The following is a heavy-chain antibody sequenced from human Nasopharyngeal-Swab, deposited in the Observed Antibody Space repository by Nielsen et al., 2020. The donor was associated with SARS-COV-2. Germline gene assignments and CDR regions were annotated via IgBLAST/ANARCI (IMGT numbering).Heavy chain of an antibody. V-gene: IGHV3-30*04. J-gene: IGHJ1*01. Sequence: GESLKISYAASGFTFSSYAMNWVRQAPGKGLEWVAVISYDGGNKCYADSVKGRFTISRDNSKNTLYLQMNSLRAEDTAVYYCARGYSGSYYEYFQHWGQGTLVTVSS. CDR2: ISYDGGNK. D-gene: IGHD1-26*01. CDR1: GFTFSSYA. CDR3: ARGYSGSYYEYFQH.